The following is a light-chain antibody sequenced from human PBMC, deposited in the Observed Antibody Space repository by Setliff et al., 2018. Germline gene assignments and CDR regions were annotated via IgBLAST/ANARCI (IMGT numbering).Light chain of an antibody. CDR2: SNN. V-gene: IGLV1-44*01. J-gene: IGLJ1*01. CDR1: SSNIGGNT. CDR3: AAWDDSLNGSYV. Sequence: QSVLIQPPSASGTPGQRVTISCSGSSSNIGGNTVNWYQQLPGSAPKLLIYSNNDRPSGVPNRFSGSKSGTSASLTISELQSEDEGDYYCAAWDDSLNGSYVFGTGTKVTVL.